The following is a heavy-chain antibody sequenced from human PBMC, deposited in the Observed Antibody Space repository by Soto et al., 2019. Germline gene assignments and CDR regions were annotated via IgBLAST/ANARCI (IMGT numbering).Heavy chain of an antibody. Sequence: QVQLQESGPGLVKPSQTLSLTCTVSGGSISSGAYYWSWIRQHPGKGLEWIGNIYYSGSTNYNPSLKSRVTMSVDTSKNQFSLKLNSVTAADTAVYYCARDIRALGVYYDSSGFDPWGQGTLVTVSS. CDR2: IYYSGST. J-gene: IGHJ5*02. V-gene: IGHV4-31*03. CDR1: GGSISSGAYY. D-gene: IGHD3-22*01. CDR3: ARDIRALGVYYDSSGFDP.